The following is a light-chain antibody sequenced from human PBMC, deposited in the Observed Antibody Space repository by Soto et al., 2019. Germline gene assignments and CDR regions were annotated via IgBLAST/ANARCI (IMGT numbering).Light chain of an antibody. CDR3: QQYAGSPWT. V-gene: IGKV3-20*01. CDR1: QSVGSSY. J-gene: IGKJ1*01. CDR2: GAS. Sequence: EMVLTQSPGTLSLSPGERATLSCRASQSVGSSYLAWYQQKPGQAPRLLIYGASSRATGIPDRFSGSGSGTDFTLTISRLEPEDFAVYYCQQYAGSPWTFGQGTKVEIK.